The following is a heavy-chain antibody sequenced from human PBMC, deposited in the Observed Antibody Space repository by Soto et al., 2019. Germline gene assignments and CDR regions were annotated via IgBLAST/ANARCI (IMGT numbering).Heavy chain of an antibody. J-gene: IGHJ6*02. V-gene: IGHV6-1*01. CDR3: VYSYFYGYYYYYDGMDF. CDR2: TYHRSKWYN. Sequence: PSQTLSLTCAISGDSVSSNSAAWNWIRQSPSRGLEWLGRTYHRSKWYNDYAVSVKSRITINPDTSKNQFSLQLNSVTPEDTAVYYCVYSYFYGYYYYYDGMDFWSQGTTVPVS. CDR1: GDSVSSNSAA. D-gene: IGHD5-18*01.